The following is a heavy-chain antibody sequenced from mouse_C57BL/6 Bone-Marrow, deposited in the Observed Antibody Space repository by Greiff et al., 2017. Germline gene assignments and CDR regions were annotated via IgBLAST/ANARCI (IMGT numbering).Heavy chain of an antibody. V-gene: IGHV1-52*01. CDR2: IDPSDSET. Sequence: QVQLQQPGAELVRPGSSVKLSCKASGYTFTSYWMHWVKQRPIQGLEWIGNIDPSDSETHYNQKFKDKATLTVEKSSSTAYMQLSSLTSEDSAVYYCASAYYGSFFDYWGQGTTLTVSS. CDR1: GYTFTSYW. J-gene: IGHJ2*01. D-gene: IGHD1-1*01. CDR3: ASAYYGSFFDY.